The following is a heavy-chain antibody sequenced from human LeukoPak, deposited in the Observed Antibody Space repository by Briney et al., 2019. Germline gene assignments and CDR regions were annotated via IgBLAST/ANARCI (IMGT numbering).Heavy chain of an antibody. CDR2: ISDGGGST. Sequence: GGSLRLSCAASGFTFSSYAMSWVRQAPGKGLEWVSIISDGGGSTYYADSVKGRFTVSRGNSKSAVYLQMNSLRAEDTAVYYCAKDLLVGYCSRTSCSGDYWGQGTLVTVSS. J-gene: IGHJ4*02. CDR3: AKDLLVGYCSRTSCSGDY. V-gene: IGHV3-23*01. D-gene: IGHD2-2*03. CDR1: GFTFSSYA.